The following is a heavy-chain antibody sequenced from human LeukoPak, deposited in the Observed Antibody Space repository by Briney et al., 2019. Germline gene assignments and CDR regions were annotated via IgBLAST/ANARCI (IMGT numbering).Heavy chain of an antibody. CDR2: IRSKAHNYAT. J-gene: IGHJ6*02. V-gene: IGHV3-73*01. CDR1: GFSFSGSA. CDR3: ARVPRRDWFHTVVGMDV. D-gene: IGHD3-9*01. Sequence: GGSLRLSCAASGFSFSGSAIHWVRQASGKGLEWVGRIRSKAHNYATAYAASMKGRFTISRDDSKNTAYLQMNSLKTEDTAVYYCARVPRRDWFHTVVGMDVWGQGTTVTVSS.